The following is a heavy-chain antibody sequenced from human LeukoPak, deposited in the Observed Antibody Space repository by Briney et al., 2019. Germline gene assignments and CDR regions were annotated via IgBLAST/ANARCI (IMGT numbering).Heavy chain of an antibody. J-gene: IGHJ4*02. D-gene: IGHD2-2*01. CDR2: ISYGGTT. CDR3: ARARPRQYQLLLFDY. Sequence: LRLSCAASGLTVSSNYMSWIRQPPGKGLEWIGYISYGGTTFYNPSLKSRVTISGDTSKYQFSLKLNSVTAADTAVYYCARARPRQYQLLLFDYWGQGTLVTVSS. V-gene: IGHV4-30-4*08. CDR1: GLTVSSNY.